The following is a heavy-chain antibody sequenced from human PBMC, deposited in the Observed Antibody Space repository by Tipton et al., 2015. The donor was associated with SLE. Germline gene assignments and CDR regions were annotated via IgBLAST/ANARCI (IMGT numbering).Heavy chain of an antibody. CDR1: GGSISSTDYY. V-gene: IGHV4-39*07. CDR3: IGTLFF. D-gene: IGHD2/OR15-2a*01. J-gene: IGHJ4*02. CDR2: IFYSGST. Sequence: TLSLTCSVSGGSISSTDYYWGWIRQPPGKGLEQVGSIFYSGSTYYNPALKSRVTISVDTSKNQFSLRLTSVTAADMATYYCIGTLFFWGQGTLVTVSS.